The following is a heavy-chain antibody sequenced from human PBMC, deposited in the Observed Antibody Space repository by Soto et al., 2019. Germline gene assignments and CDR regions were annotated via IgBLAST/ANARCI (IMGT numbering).Heavy chain of an antibody. V-gene: IGHV1-46*01. D-gene: IGHD6-19*01. J-gene: IGHJ4*02. CDR3: ARVAVGLDY. CDR2: ISPSDGGT. Sequence: ASVKVSCKASGYTFTSYYMHWVRQAPGQGLEWMGIISPSDGGTSYAQKFQGRVTMTRDTSTSTVYMELSSLRSEDTAVYYCARVAVGLDYWGQGTLVTVSS. CDR1: GYTFTSYY.